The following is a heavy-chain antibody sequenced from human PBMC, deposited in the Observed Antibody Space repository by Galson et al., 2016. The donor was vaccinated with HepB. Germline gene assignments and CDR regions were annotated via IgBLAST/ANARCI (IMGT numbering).Heavy chain of an antibody. J-gene: IGHJ6*02. D-gene: IGHD2-21*02. CDR3: ARGVVCYGDRCTYTGMDV. Sequence: SCKASGYSFPNYQINWVRQATGQGLEWLGWMNPNSGNTLYAQNFQGRVTMTSNTSISTAYMELSSLTSEDTAIYYCARGVVCYGDRCTYTGMDVWGQGTTVTVSS. CDR1: GYSFPNYQ. V-gene: IGHV1-8*02. CDR2: MNPNSGNT.